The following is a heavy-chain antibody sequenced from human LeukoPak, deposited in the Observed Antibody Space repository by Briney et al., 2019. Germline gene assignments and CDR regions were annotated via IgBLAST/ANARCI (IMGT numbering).Heavy chain of an antibody. CDR2: INQEERGN. J-gene: IGHJ4*02. CDR1: GFTCSDFW. CDR3: ARDGCTSTNCSTLGGFNH. V-gene: IGHV3-7*01. Sequence: GALRLSCVASGFTCSDFWMSWVRQAPGQGLEGVASINQEERGNRFVDSVKVRFTISRDNAKNSLFLQMNSLRVEDTDVYFCARDGCTSTNCSTLGGFNHWAQGTLVTVSS. D-gene: IGHD2-2*01.